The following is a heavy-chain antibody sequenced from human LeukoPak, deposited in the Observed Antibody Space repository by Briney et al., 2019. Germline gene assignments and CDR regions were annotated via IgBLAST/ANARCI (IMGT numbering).Heavy chain of an antibody. Sequence: GGSLRLSCTASGFTFGDYAMSWFRQAPGKGLEWVGFIRSKAYGGTTEYAASVKGRFTISRDDSKSIAYLQMNSLKTEDTAVYYCTRVEPRITMVRGVIWFDPWGQGTLVTVSS. V-gene: IGHV3-49*03. D-gene: IGHD3-10*01. J-gene: IGHJ5*02. CDR3: TRVEPRITMVRGVIWFDP. CDR2: IRSKAYGGTT. CDR1: GFTFGDYA.